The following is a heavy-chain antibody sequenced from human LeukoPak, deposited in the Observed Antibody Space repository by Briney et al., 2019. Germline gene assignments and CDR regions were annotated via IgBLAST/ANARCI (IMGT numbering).Heavy chain of an antibody. Sequence: PGGSLRLSCAASGFTFSSYSMNWVRQAPGKGLEWVSSISSSSSYIYYADSVKGRFTISRDNSKNTLYLQMNSLRAEDTAVYYCAKEGYYGSGSYRHDAFDIWGQGTMVTVSS. CDR3: AKEGYYGSGSYRHDAFDI. D-gene: IGHD3-10*01. J-gene: IGHJ3*02. V-gene: IGHV3-21*04. CDR2: ISSSSSYI. CDR1: GFTFSSYS.